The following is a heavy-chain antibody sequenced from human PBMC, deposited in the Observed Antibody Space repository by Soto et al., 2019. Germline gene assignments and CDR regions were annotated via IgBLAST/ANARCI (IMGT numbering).Heavy chain of an antibody. J-gene: IGHJ6*03. Sequence: EVQLVESGGGLVQPGGSLRLSCAASGFTFSSYWMSWVRQAPGKGLEWVANIKQDGSEKYYVDSVKGRFTISRDNAKNSLYLQMNSLRAEDTAVDYCARVVKGYCSSTSCYGAYYYYYMDVWGKGTTVTVSS. D-gene: IGHD2-2*01. CDR1: GFTFSSYW. CDR2: IKQDGSEK. CDR3: ARVVKGYCSSTSCYGAYYYYYMDV. V-gene: IGHV3-7*04.